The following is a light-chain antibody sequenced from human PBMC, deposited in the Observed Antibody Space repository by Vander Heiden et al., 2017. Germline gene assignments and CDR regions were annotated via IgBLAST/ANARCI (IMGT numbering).Light chain of an antibody. J-gene: IGKJ3*01. V-gene: IGKV3-15*01. CDR2: GAS. Sequence: EIVMTQSPAVLSVSPGVRATLSCRASQSVDTNLAWYQQKPGQGLRLPIYGASTRATGTPARFSGSGSGTDFTLTISSLQSEDFGVYYCQQYNNWPPIITFGPGTKVDIK. CDR3: QQYNNWPPIIT. CDR1: QSVDTN.